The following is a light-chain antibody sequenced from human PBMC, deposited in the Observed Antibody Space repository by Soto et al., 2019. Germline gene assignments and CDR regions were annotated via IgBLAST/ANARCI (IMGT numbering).Light chain of an antibody. CDR1: SSDVGGYNY. Sequence: QSALTQPASVSGSPGQSITISCTGTSSDVGGYNYVSWYQHHPGKAPKIMIYEVSNRPSGVSNRFSGSKSGNTASLTISGLQAEDEADYYCTSYTSSSSLDVFGTGTKLTVL. CDR3: TSYTSSSSLDV. J-gene: IGLJ1*01. V-gene: IGLV2-14*01. CDR2: EVS.